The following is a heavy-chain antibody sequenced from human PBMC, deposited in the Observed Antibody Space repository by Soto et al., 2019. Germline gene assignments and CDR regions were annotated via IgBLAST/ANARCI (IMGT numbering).Heavy chain of an antibody. V-gene: IGHV3-23*01. D-gene: IGHD3-3*01. CDR1: GFTFGDYS. CDR3: ARSFGDTCNPYFLHY. Sequence: VQLLESGGDLVQPGGSQTLSCAASGFTFGDYSMSWVRQAPGKGLEWVSGISGTGGSTYYADSVKGRFTISRHNSKNTLYLQMDSLRAEDTAVYSCARSFGDTCNPYFLHYWGQGTLVTVSS. CDR2: ISGTGGST. J-gene: IGHJ4*02.